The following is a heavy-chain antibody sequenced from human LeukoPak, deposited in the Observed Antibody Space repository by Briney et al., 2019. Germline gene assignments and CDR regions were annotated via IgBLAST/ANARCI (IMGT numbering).Heavy chain of an antibody. Sequence: GASVKVSCKASVYTFTNYYIHWVRQAPGQGLEWMGLINPSGGSTNYAQKFQGRVTMTRDTSTSTVYMELSSLRSEDTAVYYCAKGPRITMVRGGQWYYYMDVWGKGTTVTISS. D-gene: IGHD3-10*01. V-gene: IGHV1-46*01. CDR1: VYTFTNYY. CDR2: INPSGGST. J-gene: IGHJ6*03. CDR3: AKGPRITMVRGGQWYYYMDV.